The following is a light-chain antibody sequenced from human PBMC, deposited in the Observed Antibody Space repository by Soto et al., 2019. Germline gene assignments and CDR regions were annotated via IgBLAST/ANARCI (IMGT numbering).Light chain of an antibody. V-gene: IGKV3-15*01. Sequence: EIVMTQSPATLSVSPGERATLSCRASQSVSTNLAWYQQKPGQSPRLLIYGASTRATGIPVRFSGSGSETEFTLTISSLQSEDFAVYYCHQYTNGPPYTFGQGTNLEIK. CDR1: QSVSTN. CDR3: HQYTNGPPYT. CDR2: GAS. J-gene: IGKJ2*01.